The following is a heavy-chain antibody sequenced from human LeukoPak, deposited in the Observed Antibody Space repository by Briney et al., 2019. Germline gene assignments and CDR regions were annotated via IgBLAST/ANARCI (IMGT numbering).Heavy chain of an antibody. CDR3: ATYRQVLLPFES. V-gene: IGHV3-23*01. CDR2: IFPSGGEI. Sequence: GGTLRLSCAASGFTFSNSGMNWVRQPPGKGLEWVSSIFPSGGEIHYADSVRGRFTISRDNSKSTLSLQMNSLRAEDTAIYYCATYRQVLLPFESWGQGTLVTVSS. D-gene: IGHD5-18*01. J-gene: IGHJ4*02. CDR1: GFTFSNSG.